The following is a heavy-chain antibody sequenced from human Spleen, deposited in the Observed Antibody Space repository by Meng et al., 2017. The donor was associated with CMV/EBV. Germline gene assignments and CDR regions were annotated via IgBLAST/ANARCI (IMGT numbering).Heavy chain of an antibody. CDR1: GGSISISTW. Sequence: QLQESGPGLVKPSGTLLLTCAVSGGSISISTWWSWVRQPPGKGLEWTGEIYHSGGTNYNPSLRGRVTISLDKSKNQFSLKVSSVTAADTAVYYCARQATGYCSGGSCYSGSIFDYWGQGTLVTVSS. D-gene: IGHD2-15*01. V-gene: IGHV4-4*02. J-gene: IGHJ4*02. CDR3: ARQATGYCSGGSCYSGSIFDY. CDR2: IYHSGGT.